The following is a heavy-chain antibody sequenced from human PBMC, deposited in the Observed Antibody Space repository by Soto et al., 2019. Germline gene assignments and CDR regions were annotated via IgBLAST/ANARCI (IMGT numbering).Heavy chain of an antibody. CDR2: IKNKANSYAT. CDR3: TSHSVDILAKID. D-gene: IGHD5-12*01. J-gene: IGHJ4*02. V-gene: IGHV3-73*01. CDR1: GFSFSGST. Sequence: EMQLVESGGGLVQPGGSLKLSCAASGFSFSGSTIHWVRQASGKGLEWVGRIKNKANSYATAYAASVKGRFTITRDDSQSRAYLSMNRLELDDTAVYYCTSHSVDILAKIDWGQGNLVTVSS.